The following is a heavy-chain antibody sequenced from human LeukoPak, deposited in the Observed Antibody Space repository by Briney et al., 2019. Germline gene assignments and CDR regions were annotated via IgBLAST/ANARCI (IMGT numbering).Heavy chain of an antibody. D-gene: IGHD1-20*01. V-gene: IGHV4-39*01. CDR3: ARRGRGHPITGTKGWYFDY. CDR1: GGSISSSSYY. Sequence: SETLSLTCTVSGGSISSSSYYWGWIRQPPGKGLEWIGSIYYSGSTYYNPSLKSRVTISVDTSKNQFSLKLSSVTAADTAVYYCARRGRGHPITGTKGWYFDYWGQGTLVTVSS. J-gene: IGHJ4*02. CDR2: IYYSGST.